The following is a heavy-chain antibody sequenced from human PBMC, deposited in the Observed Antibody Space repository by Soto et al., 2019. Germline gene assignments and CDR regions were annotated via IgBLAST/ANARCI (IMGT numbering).Heavy chain of an antibody. Sequence: SETLSLTCTVSGGSISSYYWSWIRQPPGKGLEWIGYIYYSGSTNYNPSLKSRVTISVDTSKNQFSLKLSSVTAADTAVYYCARDNWNFFYYYGMDVWGQGTTVTVSS. CDR3: ARDNWNFFYYYGMDV. V-gene: IGHV4-59*01. J-gene: IGHJ6*02. D-gene: IGHD1-7*01. CDR1: GGSISSYY. CDR2: IYYSGST.